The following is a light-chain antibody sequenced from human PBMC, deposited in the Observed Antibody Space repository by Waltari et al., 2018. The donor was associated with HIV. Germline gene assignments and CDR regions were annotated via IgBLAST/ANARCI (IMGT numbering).Light chain of an antibody. CDR3: QQRSNWPSWT. CDR2: DAS. V-gene: IGKV3-11*01. Sequence: EIVFTQSPATLSLSPGERATLSCRASQSVSSYLAWYQQKPGQAPRLLIYDASNRATGIPARFSASGSGTDFTLTISSLEPEDFAVYYCQQRSNWPSWTFGQGTKVEIK. CDR1: QSVSSY. J-gene: IGKJ1*01.